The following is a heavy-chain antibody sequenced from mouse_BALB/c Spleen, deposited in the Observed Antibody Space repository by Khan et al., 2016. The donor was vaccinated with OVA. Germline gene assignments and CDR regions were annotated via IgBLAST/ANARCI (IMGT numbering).Heavy chain of an antibody. CDR2: ISSGGSYT. V-gene: IGHV5-9-3*01. J-gene: IGHJ3*01. Sequence: EVQLQESGGGLVKPGGSLKLSCAVSGFTFSNYAMSWVRQTPEKRLEWVATISSGGSYTYYPDSVQGRFTISRDNAKNTLYLQMSSLRSEDTAIYNCARELFTTVVATPFAYWGQGTLVTVSA. D-gene: IGHD1-1*01. CDR1: GFTFSNYA. CDR3: ARELFTTVVATPFAY.